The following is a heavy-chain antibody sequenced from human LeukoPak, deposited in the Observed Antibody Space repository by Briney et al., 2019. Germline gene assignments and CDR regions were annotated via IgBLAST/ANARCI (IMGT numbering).Heavy chain of an antibody. CDR2: ISSSSSSYT. J-gene: IGHJ4*02. CDR3: ARNGFAYRYFDY. Sequence: PGGSLRLSFAASGFTFSDYYMSWIRQAAGKGLDWVSYISSSSSSYTNYADSVKGRFTISRDNAKNSLYLQMNSLRAEETAVYYCARNGFAYRYFDYWGQGTLVTVSS. CDR1: GFTFSDYY. D-gene: IGHD2-2*01. V-gene: IGHV3-11*06.